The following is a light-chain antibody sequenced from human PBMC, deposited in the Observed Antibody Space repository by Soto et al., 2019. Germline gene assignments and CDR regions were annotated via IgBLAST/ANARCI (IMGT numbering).Light chain of an antibody. CDR1: QILLYNNTYNY. CDR3: QQYGSSRT. J-gene: IGKJ4*01. CDR2: FGS. V-gene: IGKV2-28*01. Sequence: EIVMTQSPLTLPVTPGEPASISCRSSQILLYNNTYNYLDWYVQKPGQSPQLLIYFGSNRAPGVPDRFSGSGSGTDFTLTISRLEPEDFAVYYCQQYGSSRTFGGGTKGDIK.